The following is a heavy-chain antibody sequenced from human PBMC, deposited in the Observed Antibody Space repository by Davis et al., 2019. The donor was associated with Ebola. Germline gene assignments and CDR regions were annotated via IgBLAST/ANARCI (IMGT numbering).Heavy chain of an antibody. V-gene: IGHV4-34*01. D-gene: IGHD3-10*01. CDR1: GGSFSGYY. Sequence: GSLRLSCAVYGGSFSGYYWSWIRQPPGKGLEWIGEINHSGSTNYNPSLKSRVTISVDTSKNQFSLKLRSVTAADTAVYYCARGAVYYYGSGSDQGRAYYYYYGMDVWGQGTTVTVSS. CDR2: INHSGST. CDR3: ARGAVYYYGSGSDQGRAYYYYYGMDV. J-gene: IGHJ6*02.